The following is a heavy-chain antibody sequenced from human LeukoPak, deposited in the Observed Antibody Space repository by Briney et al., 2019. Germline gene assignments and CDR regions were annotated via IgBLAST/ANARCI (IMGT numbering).Heavy chain of an antibody. D-gene: IGHD3-9*01. Sequence: SVKVSCXASGGTFSIYAISWVRQALGQGLEWMAGIIPIFGTANYAQKFQGRVTITADESTSTAYMELSSLRSEDTAVYYCAAARSPYYDILTGYYNFDYWGQGTLVTVSS. V-gene: IGHV1-69*01. CDR2: IIPIFGTA. CDR1: GGTFSIYA. J-gene: IGHJ4*02. CDR3: AAARSPYYDILTGYYNFDY.